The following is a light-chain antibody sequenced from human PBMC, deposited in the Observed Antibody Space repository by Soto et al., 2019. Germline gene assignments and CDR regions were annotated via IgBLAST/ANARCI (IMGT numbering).Light chain of an antibody. Sequence: EIVLTQSPGTLSLSPGERATLSCRASQSVTTNYLAWYRQKPGQAPRVLIYGESSRATGIPDRFSGSGSGTDFTLTISRLEPEDFAVYYCEQYGSSPYTFGQGNKLEIK. CDR1: QSVTTNY. CDR3: EQYGSSPYT. CDR2: GES. J-gene: IGKJ2*01. V-gene: IGKV3-20*01.